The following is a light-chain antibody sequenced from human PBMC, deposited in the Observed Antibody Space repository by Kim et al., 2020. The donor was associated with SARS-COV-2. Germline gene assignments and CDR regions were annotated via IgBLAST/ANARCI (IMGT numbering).Light chain of an antibody. CDR3: QSADSSGTWV. J-gene: IGLJ3*02. CDR2: KDS. V-gene: IGLV3-25*03. Sequence: SYELTQPPSVSVSPGQTARITCSGDALPKQYAYWYQQKPGQAPVLVIYKDSERPSGIPERFSGSSSGTTATLTISGVQAEDEADYYCQSADSSGTWVFGG. CDR1: ALPKQY.